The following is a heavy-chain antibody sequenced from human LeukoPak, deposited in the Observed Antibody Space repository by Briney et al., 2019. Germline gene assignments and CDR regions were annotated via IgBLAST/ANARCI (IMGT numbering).Heavy chain of an antibody. CDR2: INPNSGGT. D-gene: IGHD6-19*01. CDR1: GYTFTGYY. V-gene: IGHV1-2*02. CDR3: AREYVGIAVAGWFDP. Sequence: GASVKVSCKASGYTFTGYYMHWVRQAPGQGLEWMGWINPNSGGTNYAQKFQGRVTMTRDTSIGTAYMELSRLRSDDTAVYYCAREYVGIAVAGWFDPWGQGTLVTVSS. J-gene: IGHJ5*02.